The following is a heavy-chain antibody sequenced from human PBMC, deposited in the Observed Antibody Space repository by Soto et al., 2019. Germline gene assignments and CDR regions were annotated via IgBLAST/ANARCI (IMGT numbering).Heavy chain of an antibody. CDR1: GLTFSSYA. D-gene: IGHD6-19*01. V-gene: IGHV3-23*01. CDR2: ISGSGGST. Sequence: GGSLRLSCAASGLTFSSYAMSWVRQAPGKRLEWVSAISGSGGSTFYADSVKGRFTISRDNSKNTLFLQMNSLRVEDTAVYYCAGRIAVAGTLAYWGQGTLVTVSS. CDR3: AGRIAVAGTLAY. J-gene: IGHJ4*02.